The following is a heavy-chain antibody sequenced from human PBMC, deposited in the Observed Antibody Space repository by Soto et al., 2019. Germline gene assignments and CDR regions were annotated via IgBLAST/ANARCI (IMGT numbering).Heavy chain of an antibody. CDR2: ITTYNGDT. CDR1: GYTFTNYG. V-gene: IGHV1-18*01. CDR3: ARERIGNVYKYGMDV. Sequence: QVQLVQSGAEVKLPGASVKVSCRASGYTFTNYGINWVRQAPGQGLEWMGWITTYNGDTKYAQNVQGRVTMTTDTPTETAYMELSSLRSDDTAVYYCARERIGNVYKYGMDVWGQWTTVTVSS. J-gene: IGHJ6*02.